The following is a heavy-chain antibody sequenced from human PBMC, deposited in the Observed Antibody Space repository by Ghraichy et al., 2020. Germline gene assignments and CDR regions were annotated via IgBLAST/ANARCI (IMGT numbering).Heavy chain of an antibody. Sequence: GGSLRLSCAASGFTFSSYWMSWVRQAPGKGLEWVANIKQDGSEKYYVDSVKGRFTISRDNAKNSLYLQMNSLRAEDTAVYYCARAKYYYDSSGYYYFSAFDIWGQGTMVTVSS. D-gene: IGHD3-22*01. CDR3: ARAKYYYDSSGYYYFSAFDI. J-gene: IGHJ3*02. CDR2: IKQDGSEK. V-gene: IGHV3-7*01. CDR1: GFTFSSYW.